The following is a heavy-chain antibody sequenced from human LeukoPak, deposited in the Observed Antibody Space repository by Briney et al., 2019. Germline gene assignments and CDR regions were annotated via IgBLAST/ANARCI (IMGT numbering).Heavy chain of an antibody. D-gene: IGHD3-22*01. CDR1: GFTFSNYA. Sequence: EGSLRLSCAASGFTFSNYAMSWVRQAPGKGLEWVSSISGSRGDTYYADSVKGRFTISRDNSENTLYLQMHSLRAEDTAIYFCARHFYYDSSGYYVRPFDFWGQGTLVTVSS. J-gene: IGHJ4*02. V-gene: IGHV3-23*01. CDR3: ARHFYYDSSGYYVRPFDF. CDR2: ISGSRGDT.